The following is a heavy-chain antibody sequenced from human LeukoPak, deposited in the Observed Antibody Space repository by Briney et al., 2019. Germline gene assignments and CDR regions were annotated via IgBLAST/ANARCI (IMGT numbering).Heavy chain of an antibody. J-gene: IGHJ6*02. CDR3: ARRNPYGSGSYYYGMDV. CDR2: IYYSGST. Sequence: PSETLSLTCTVSGGSISSSSYYWGWIRQPPGKGLEWIGSIYYSGSTYYNPSLKSRVTISVDTSKNQFSLKLSSVTAADTAVYYCARRNPYGSGSYYYGMDVWGQGTTVTVSS. D-gene: IGHD3-10*01. CDR1: GGSISSSSYY. V-gene: IGHV4-39*07.